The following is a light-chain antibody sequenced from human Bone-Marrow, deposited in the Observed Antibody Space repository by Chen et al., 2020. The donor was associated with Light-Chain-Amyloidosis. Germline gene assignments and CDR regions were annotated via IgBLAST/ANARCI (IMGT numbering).Light chain of an antibody. CDR2: EDD. Sequence: NFMLTQPHSVSESPGKTVIISCTRSSGSIATNYVQWYQQRPGSSPTNVIYEDDQRPSGVPDRFSGSIDRSSNSASLPISGRKTEDEADYYCQSYQGSSQGVFGGGTKLTVL. CDR3: QSYQGSSQGV. J-gene: IGLJ3*02. V-gene: IGLV6-57*01. CDR1: SGSIATNY.